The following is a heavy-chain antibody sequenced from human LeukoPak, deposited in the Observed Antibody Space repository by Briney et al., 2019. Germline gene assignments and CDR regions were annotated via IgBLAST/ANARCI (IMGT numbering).Heavy chain of an antibody. CDR2: MNSDGSAT. CDR1: GFSFSNYW. J-gene: IGHJ4*02. CDR3: AKGPNYFDS. V-gene: IGHV3-74*01. Sequence: GGSLRLSXAASGFSFSNYWMHWIRQAPGKGLVWVTRMNSDGSATYYADSVQGRFTISRDNAKNTLYLQMNSLRAEDTAMYFCAKGPNYFDSWGQGTLVTVSS.